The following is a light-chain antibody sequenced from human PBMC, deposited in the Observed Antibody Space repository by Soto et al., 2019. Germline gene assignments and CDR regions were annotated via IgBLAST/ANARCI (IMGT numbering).Light chain of an antibody. CDR1: QSVSRSY. Sequence: EVVLTQSPATLSLSTGDRVTLSCGASQSVSRSYLAWYQQKTGLEPRLLIYGVSRRATGIPDRFSCNGSGTDFPLTISRLEPEDFAVYYCQQYGSLPWTFGQGTKVEIK. V-gene: IGKV3D-20*01. CDR2: GVS. CDR3: QQYGSLPWT. J-gene: IGKJ1*01.